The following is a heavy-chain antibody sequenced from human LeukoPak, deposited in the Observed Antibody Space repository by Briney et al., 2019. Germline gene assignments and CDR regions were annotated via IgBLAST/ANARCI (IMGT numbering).Heavy chain of an antibody. Sequence: PGGSLRLSCAASGFTFSSYSMNWVRQAPGKGLEWVSSISSSSSFIYYADSVKGRFTISRDNAKHLLYLQMNSLRAEDTAVYYCARDGSGSYYDPPDYWGQGTLVTVS. J-gene: IGHJ4*02. V-gene: IGHV3-21*01. CDR2: ISSSSSFI. CDR1: GFTFSSYS. D-gene: IGHD3-10*01. CDR3: ARDGSGSYYDPPDY.